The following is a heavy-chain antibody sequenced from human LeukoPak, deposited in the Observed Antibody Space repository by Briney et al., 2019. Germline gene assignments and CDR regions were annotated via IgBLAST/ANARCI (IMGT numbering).Heavy chain of an antibody. J-gene: IGHJ4*02. CDR3: AKGGFTGDYFDF. Sequence: GRSLRLSCAASGLTFSSYGMHWVRQAPGKGLQWVAVISFEGSNKYYADSVKGRFTISRDNSKNTLYLQMNSLRAEDTAVYYCAKGGFTGDYFDFWGQGTLVTVSS. D-gene: IGHD3-10*01. CDR2: ISFEGSNK. V-gene: IGHV3-30*18. CDR1: GLTFSSYG.